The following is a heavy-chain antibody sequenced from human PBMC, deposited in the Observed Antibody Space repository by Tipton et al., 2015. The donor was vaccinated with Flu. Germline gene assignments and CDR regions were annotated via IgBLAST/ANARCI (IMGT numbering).Heavy chain of an antibody. D-gene: IGHD3-10*01. V-gene: IGHV4-38-2*02. Sequence: TLSLTCTVSDYSISSGYYWGWIRQPPGKGLEWIGCISHSGRTYYNPSLKSRVTISVDTAKNQFSQRLSPVTAADTAVYYCARSTYYYGSGSSDYWGQGTLVTVSS. CDR2: ISHSGRT. CDR3: ARSTYYYGSGSSDY. CDR1: DYSISSGYY. J-gene: IGHJ4*02.